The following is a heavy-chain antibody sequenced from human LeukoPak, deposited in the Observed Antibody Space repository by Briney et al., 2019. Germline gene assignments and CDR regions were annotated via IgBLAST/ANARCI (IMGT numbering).Heavy chain of an antibody. CDR1: GFTFSSYN. J-gene: IGHJ3*02. V-gene: IGHV3-48*01. Sequence: GGSLRLSCAGSGFTFSSYNMNWVRQAPGKGLEWVSYISSSSSTKYYADSVKGRFTISRDNAKNSLYLQMNSLRAEDTAVYYCAKDQGPYGDPSDAFDIWGQGTMVTVSS. D-gene: IGHD4-17*01. CDR2: ISSSSSTK. CDR3: AKDQGPYGDPSDAFDI.